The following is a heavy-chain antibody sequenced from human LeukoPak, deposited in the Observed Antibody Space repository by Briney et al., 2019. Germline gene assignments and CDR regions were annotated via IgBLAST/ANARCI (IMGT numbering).Heavy chain of an antibody. V-gene: IGHV4-34*01. Sequence: SETLSLTCAVYGGSFSGYYWSWIRQPPGKGLEWIGEINHSGSTNYNPSHKSRVTISVDTSKNQFSLKLSFVTAADTAVYYCARGRLHWFDPWGQGTLVTVSS. CDR2: INHSGST. J-gene: IGHJ5*02. CDR3: ARGRLHWFDP. D-gene: IGHD4-11*01. CDR1: GGSFSGYY.